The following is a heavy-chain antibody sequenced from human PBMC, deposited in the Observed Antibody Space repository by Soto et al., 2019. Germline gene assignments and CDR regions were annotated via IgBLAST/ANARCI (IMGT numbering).Heavy chain of an antibody. D-gene: IGHD3-3*01. Sequence: ETLSLTCTVSGGSISSYYWSWIRQPPGKGLEWIGYIYYSGSTNYNPSLKSRVTISVDTSKNQFSLKLSSVTAADTAVYYCARLRSAIFGVVPYYFDYWGQGTLVTVSS. CDR3: ARLRSAIFGVVPYYFDY. CDR2: IYYSGST. V-gene: IGHV4-59*08. CDR1: GGSISSYY. J-gene: IGHJ4*02.